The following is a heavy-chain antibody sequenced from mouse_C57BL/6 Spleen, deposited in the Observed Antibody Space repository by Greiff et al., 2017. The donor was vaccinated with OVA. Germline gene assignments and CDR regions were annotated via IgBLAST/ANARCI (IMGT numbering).Heavy chain of an antibody. D-gene: IGHD1-1*01. CDR3: ARDHYYGSSHFDY. CDR2: ISSGSSTI. J-gene: IGHJ2*01. Sequence: EVHLVESGGGLVKPGGSLKLSCAASGFTFSDYGMHWVRQAPEKGLEWVAYISSGSSTIYYADTVKGRFTISRDNAKNTLFLQMTSLRSEDTAMYYCARDHYYGSSHFDYWGQGTTLTVSS. CDR1: GFTFSDYG. V-gene: IGHV5-17*01.